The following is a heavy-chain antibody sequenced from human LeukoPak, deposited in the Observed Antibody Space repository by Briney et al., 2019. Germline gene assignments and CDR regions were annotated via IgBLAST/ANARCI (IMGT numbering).Heavy chain of an antibody. V-gene: IGHV3-48*03. J-gene: IGHJ6*03. D-gene: IGHD3-10*01. CDR1: GFTFSSYE. CDR2: ISSSGSTI. Sequence: GGSLRLSCAASGFTFSSYEMNWVRQAPGKGLEWVSYISSSGSTIYYADSVKGRFTISRDNSKNTLYLQMNSLRAEDTAVYYCARSSITMVRGVIKSTTSWYHYYNMDVWGKGTTVTVSS. CDR3: ARSSITMVRGVIKSTTSWYHYYNMDV.